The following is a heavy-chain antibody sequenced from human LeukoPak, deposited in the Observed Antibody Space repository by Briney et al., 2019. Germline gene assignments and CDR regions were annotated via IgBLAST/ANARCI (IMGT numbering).Heavy chain of an antibody. CDR1: GFTFSTHA. J-gene: IGHJ4*02. V-gene: IGHV3-23*01. CDR3: ANQYPG. D-gene: IGHD4-11*01. Sequence: GGSLRLSCAASGFTFSTHAMAWVRKAPGKGLDWVSAISGDGGTTYYADSVKGRFTISRDNSKNTLYLQMNSLRAEDTAVYYCANQYPGWGQGTLVTVSS. CDR2: ISGDGGTT.